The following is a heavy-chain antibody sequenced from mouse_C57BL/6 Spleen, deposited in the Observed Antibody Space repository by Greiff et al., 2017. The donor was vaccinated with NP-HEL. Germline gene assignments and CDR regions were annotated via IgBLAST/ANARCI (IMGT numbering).Heavy chain of an antibody. Sequence: EVKLVESGGGLVKPGGSLKLSCAASGFTFTDYGMHWVRQAPEKGLEWVAYISSGSSTIYYADTVKGRVTISRDNAKNTLFLQMTSLRSEDTAMYYCARRAAQAPSAMDYWGQGTSVTVSS. CDR3: ARRAAQAPSAMDY. D-gene: IGHD3-2*02. CDR2: ISSGSSTI. V-gene: IGHV5-17*01. CDR1: GFTFTDYG. J-gene: IGHJ4*01.